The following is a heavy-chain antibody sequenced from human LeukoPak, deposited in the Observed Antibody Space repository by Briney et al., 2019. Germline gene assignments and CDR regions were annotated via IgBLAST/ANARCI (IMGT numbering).Heavy chain of an antibody. V-gene: IGHV1-18*01. CDR2: ISAYNGNT. Sequence: GASVKVSCKASGYTFTSYGISWVRQAPGQGLEWMGWISAYNGNTNYAQKLQGRVTMTTDTSTSTACMELRSLRSDDTAVYYCAREGTAYYYYGMDVWGQGTTVTVSS. J-gene: IGHJ6*02. CDR3: AREGTAYYYYGMDV. D-gene: IGHD1-1*01. CDR1: GYTFTSYG.